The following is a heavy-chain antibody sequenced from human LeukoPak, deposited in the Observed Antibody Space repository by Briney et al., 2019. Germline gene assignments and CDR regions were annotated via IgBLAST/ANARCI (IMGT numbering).Heavy chain of an antibody. Sequence: GATVKVSCKASGGTFSSYAISWVRQAPGQGLEWMGRIIPIFGTANYAQKFQGRVTITTDDSTSTAYMELRSLRSDATAVYYCARLRQLGYYYYYMDVWGKGTTVTVSS. CDR2: IIPIFGTA. J-gene: IGHJ6*03. CDR3: ARLRQLGYYYYYMDV. CDR1: GGTFSSYA. D-gene: IGHD6-6*01. V-gene: IGHV1-69*05.